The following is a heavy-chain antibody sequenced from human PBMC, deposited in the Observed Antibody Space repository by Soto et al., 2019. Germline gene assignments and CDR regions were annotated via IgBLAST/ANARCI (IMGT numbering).Heavy chain of an antibody. D-gene: IGHD1-1*01. CDR2: ISAYNGNT. Sequence: QVQLVQSGAEVKKSGASVKVSCKASGYTFIRYGISWVRQAPGQGLEWMGWISAYNGNTNYAHKLQGRVTMTTDTXTXTXXMEHRSLRSDDTAVYYWARKSDTRTLRRPDDALDYWGQGTMVTVSS. CDR1: GYTFIRYG. J-gene: IGHJ3*01. V-gene: IGHV1-18*01. CDR3: ARKSDTRTLRRPDDALDY.